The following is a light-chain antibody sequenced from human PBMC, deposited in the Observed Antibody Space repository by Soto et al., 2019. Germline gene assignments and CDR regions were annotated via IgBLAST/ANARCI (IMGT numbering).Light chain of an antibody. Sequence: PVLKRLPSVSAAPRQEVTMTCSGGSSNIGNYYVSWHQQLPGTAPKLLIYENDKRPSGIPDRFSGSKSGTSATLGITGLQTGDEADYYCGTWDSSLSIFVFGTGTKVTV. J-gene: IGLJ1*01. CDR2: END. CDR3: GTWDSSLSIFV. CDR1: SSNIGNYY. V-gene: IGLV1-51*02.